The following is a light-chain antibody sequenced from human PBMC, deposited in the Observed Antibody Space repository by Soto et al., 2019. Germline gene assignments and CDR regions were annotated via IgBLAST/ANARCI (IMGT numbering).Light chain of an antibody. Sequence: QSVLTQPPSASGSPGQSVTISCTGTSSDVGAYKYVSWYQQYPGKAPKLMIYEVSKRPSGVPDRFSGSKSGNTASLSVSGLQAEVGADYYCSSYVGSDIWVFGGGTKLTVL. V-gene: IGLV2-8*01. J-gene: IGLJ3*02. CDR1: SSDVGAYKY. CDR3: SSYVGSDIWV. CDR2: EVS.